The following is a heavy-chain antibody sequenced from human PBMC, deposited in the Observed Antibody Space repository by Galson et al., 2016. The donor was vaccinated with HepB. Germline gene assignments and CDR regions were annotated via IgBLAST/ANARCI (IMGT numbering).Heavy chain of an antibody. CDR1: GFTFSSHA. CDR2: ISFDGSNK. CDR3: ARDESEPGGSWSPIDY. Sequence: SLRLSCAASGFTFSSHAMHWVRQAPGKGLYWVAIISFDGSNKFYADSVKGRFTISRDNSKNTLYLQMNSLTAEDTAVYYCARDESEPGGSWSPIDYWGQGTLVTVSS. V-gene: IGHV3-30*01. D-gene: IGHD6-13*01. J-gene: IGHJ4*02.